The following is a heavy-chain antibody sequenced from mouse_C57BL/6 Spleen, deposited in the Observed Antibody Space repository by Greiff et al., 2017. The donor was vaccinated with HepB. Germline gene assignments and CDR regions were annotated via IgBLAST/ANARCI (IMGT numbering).Heavy chain of an antibody. CDR3: ARSYSKGNYFDY. J-gene: IGHJ2*01. CDR2: IYPGGGYT. Sequence: QVQLQQSGAELVRPGTTVKMSCKASGYTFTNYWIGWAKQRPGHGLEWIGDIYPGGGYTNYNEKFKGKATLTADKSSSTAYMQFSSLTSEDSAIYYCARSYSKGNYFDYWGQGTTLTVSS. V-gene: IGHV1-63*01. D-gene: IGHD2-5*01. CDR1: GYTFTNYW.